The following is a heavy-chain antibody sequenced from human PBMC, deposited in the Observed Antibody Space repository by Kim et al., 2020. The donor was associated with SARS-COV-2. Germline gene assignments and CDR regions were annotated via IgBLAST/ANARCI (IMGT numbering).Heavy chain of an antibody. CDR1: GFTFSDYY. CDR2: ISSSGSTI. J-gene: IGHJ3*02. D-gene: IGHD3-3*01. V-gene: IGHV3-11*01. CDR3: ARWADFWSGYHAKPLDAFDI. Sequence: GGSLRLSCAASGFTFSDYYMSWIRQAPGKGLEWVSYISSSGSTIYYADSVKGRFTISRDNAKNSLYLQMNSLRAEDTAVYYCARWADFWSGYHAKPLDAFDIWGQGTMVTVSS.